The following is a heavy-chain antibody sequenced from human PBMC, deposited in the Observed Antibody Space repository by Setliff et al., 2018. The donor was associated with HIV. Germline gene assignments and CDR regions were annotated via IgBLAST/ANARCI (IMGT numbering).Heavy chain of an antibody. CDR1: GYTFTSSG. V-gene: IGHV1-18*01. CDR2: IGTYNGDT. Sequence: ASVKVSCKASGYTFTSSGITWVRQAPGQGLEWMGWIGTYNGDTNYAQKFQGRVTMTTDTSTSTAYMELRSLISDDTAVYYCAREGLWFGDRGYYMDVWGTGTAVTVS. CDR3: AREGLWFGDRGYYMDV. D-gene: IGHD3-10*01. J-gene: IGHJ6*03.